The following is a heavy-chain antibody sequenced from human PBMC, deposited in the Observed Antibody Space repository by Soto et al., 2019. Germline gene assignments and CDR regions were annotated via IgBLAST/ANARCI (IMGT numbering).Heavy chain of an antibody. CDR2: IYHSGTT. J-gene: IGHJ6*02. D-gene: IGHD2-2*01. CDR3: AREGYCSSTSCYYYGMDV. V-gene: IGHV4-38-2*02. Sequence: PSETLSLTCAVSGDSISSGYYWAWIRQPPGKGLEWVASIYHSGTTYYNPSLTSRVTISVDTSKNQFSLKLSSVAAADTAVYYCAREGYCSSTSCYYYGMDVWGQGTTVTVSS. CDR1: GDSISSGYY.